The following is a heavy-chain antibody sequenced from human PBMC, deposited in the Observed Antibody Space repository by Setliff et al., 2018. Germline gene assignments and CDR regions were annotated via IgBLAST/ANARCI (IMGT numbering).Heavy chain of an antibody. Sequence: GESLKISCAASGFSFSGSAVYWVRQASVKGLEWIGRIRGRTDNYATAYAASVRGRFTTSRDDSKNTAYLQMNSLKTEDTAVYYCTFARDGYDVFDIWGQGTMVTVSS. J-gene: IGHJ3*02. V-gene: IGHV3-73*01. CDR2: IRGRTDNYAT. D-gene: IGHD5-18*01. CDR3: TFARDGYDVFDI. CDR1: GFSFSGSA.